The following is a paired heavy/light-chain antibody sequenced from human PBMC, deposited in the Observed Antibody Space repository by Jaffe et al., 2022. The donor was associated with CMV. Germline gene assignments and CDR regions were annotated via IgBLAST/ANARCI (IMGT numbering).Light chain of an antibody. Sequence: EIVLTQSPGTLSLSPGERAILSCRASQSVRSSYLAWYQQKPGQAPRLLIYGASSRATGIPDRFSGSGSGTDFTLTISRLEPEDFAVYYCQQYGRGYTFGQGTKLEI. CDR1: QSVRSSY. CDR3: QQYGRGYT. J-gene: IGKJ2*01. V-gene: IGKV3-20*01. CDR2: GAS.
Heavy chain of an antibody. CDR1: GFTFSSYW. CDR2: IVSVSDGNST. CDR3: ARARWDDDHYGDFDY. V-gene: IGHV3-74*01. Sequence: EVQLVESGGGLVQPGGSLRLSCAASGFTFSSYWMHWVRQVPGKGLMWVSRIVSVSDGNSTTYADSVKGRFTISRDNAKNTLFLEMNTLRVEDTAVYYCARARWDDDHYGDFDYWGQGTLVTVSS. D-gene: IGHD4-17*01. J-gene: IGHJ4*02.